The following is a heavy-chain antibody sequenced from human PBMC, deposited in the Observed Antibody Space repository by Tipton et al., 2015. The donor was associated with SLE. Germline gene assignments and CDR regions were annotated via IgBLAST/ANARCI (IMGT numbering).Heavy chain of an antibody. J-gene: IGHJ4*02. CDR1: GGSISSGSYY. CDR2: IYTSGST. D-gene: IGHD6-19*01. V-gene: IGHV4-61*09. CDR3: ARGSGSY. Sequence: TLSLTCTVSGGSISSGSYYWSWIRQPAGKGLEWIGYIYTSGSTNYNPSLKSRVTISVDTSKNQFSLKLSSVTAADMAVYYCARGSGSYWGQGTLVTVSS.